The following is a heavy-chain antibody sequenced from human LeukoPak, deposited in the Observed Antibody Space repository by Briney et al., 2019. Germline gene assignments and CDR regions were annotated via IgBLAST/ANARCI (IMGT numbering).Heavy chain of an antibody. D-gene: IGHD3-22*01. CDR3: ARYRWADYYDSSGYPPALDY. V-gene: IGHV1-69*04. Sequence: GSSVKVSCKASGGTFRSYAISWVRQAHGQGLEWMGRIIPIHGIDNYAQKFQARVTITADKTTSTAYMELSSLRSEDTAVYYCARYRWADYYDSSGYPPALDYWGQGTLVTVSS. CDR1: GGTFRSYA. J-gene: IGHJ4*02. CDR2: IIPIHGID.